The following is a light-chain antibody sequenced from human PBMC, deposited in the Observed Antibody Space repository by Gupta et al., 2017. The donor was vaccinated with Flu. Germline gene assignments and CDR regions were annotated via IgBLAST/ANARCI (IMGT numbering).Light chain of an antibody. CDR1: QSVSNNY. CDR3: QQYGTSPQT. J-gene: IGKJ1*01. CDR2: GAS. V-gene: IGKV3-20*01. Sequence: EIVLTQSPGSQSVSAGERVTLPCRASQSVSNNYLAWYQQKPGQAPRLLIAGASNRATAIPDRFSGSGSGTDFTLTISRLQPADSAVYYCQQYGTSPQTFGQGTKVEIK.